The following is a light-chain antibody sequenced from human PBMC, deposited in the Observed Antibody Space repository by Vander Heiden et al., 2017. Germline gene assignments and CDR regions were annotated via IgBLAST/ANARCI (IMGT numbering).Light chain of an antibody. CDR1: GVRLFSRF. J-gene: IGLJ3*02. CDR3: QSYQPNDQEWV. CDR2: EDQ. Sequence: MLTQPRSVSESPGKPVTISCSGSGVRLFSRFVQWYQQRPGRAPILLIYEDQRRPSGVPLRFSGSIDSSSNSASLTIAGLESEDAADYYCQSYQPNDQEWVFGGGTTLTVL. V-gene: IGLV6-57*02.